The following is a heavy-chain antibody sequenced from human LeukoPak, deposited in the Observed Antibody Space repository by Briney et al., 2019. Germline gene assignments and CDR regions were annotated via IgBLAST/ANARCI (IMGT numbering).Heavy chain of an antibody. CDR3: TIDYDYAWGSYRLGY. J-gene: IGHJ4*02. CDR1: GFTLKNAW. CDR2: IQSITDGGTT. Sequence: GGSLRLSCVASGFTLKNAWMSWVRQAPGKGLEWVGRIQSITDGGTTDYAAPVKGRFTISRDDSNNTLYLQLNSLKTEDTAMYYCTIDYDYAWGSYRLGYWGQGTLVTVSS. V-gene: IGHV3-15*01. D-gene: IGHD3-16*02.